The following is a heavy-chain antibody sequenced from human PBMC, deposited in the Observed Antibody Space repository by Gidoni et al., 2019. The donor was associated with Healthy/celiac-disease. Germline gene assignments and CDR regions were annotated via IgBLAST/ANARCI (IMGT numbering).Heavy chain of an antibody. Sequence: QVQLVQSGAEVTKPGSSVKVSCKASCGTFSSYAISWVRQAPGQGLEWMGGNIPIFGTANYAQKFQGRVTITADESTSTAYMELSSLRSEDTAVYYCARGETHSSGWYGAYYYYYMDVWGKGTTVTVSS. V-gene: IGHV1-69*01. CDR2: NIPIFGTA. CDR3: ARGETHSSGWYGAYYYYYMDV. D-gene: IGHD6-19*01. J-gene: IGHJ6*03. CDR1: CGTFSSYA.